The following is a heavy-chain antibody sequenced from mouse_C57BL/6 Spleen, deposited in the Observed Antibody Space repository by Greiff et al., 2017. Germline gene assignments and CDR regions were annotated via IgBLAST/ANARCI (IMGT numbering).Heavy chain of an antibody. CDR2: IYPGDGDT. CDR3: ERDYGSSYYFDY. D-gene: IGHD1-1*01. V-gene: IGHV1-82*01. Sequence: VKLQQSGPELVKPGASVKISCKASGYAFSSSWMNWVKQRPGKGLEWIGRIYPGDGDTNYNGKFKGKATLTADKSSSTAYMQLSSLTSEDSAVYFCERDYGSSYYFDYWGQGTTLTVSS. CDR1: GYAFSSSW. J-gene: IGHJ2*01.